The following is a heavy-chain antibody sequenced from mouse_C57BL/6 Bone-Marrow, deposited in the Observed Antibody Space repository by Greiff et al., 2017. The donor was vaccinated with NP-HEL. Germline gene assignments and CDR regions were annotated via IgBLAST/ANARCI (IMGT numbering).Heavy chain of an antibody. V-gene: IGHV1-7*01. CDR2: INPSSGYT. J-gene: IGHJ2*01. CDR1: GYTFTSYW. D-gene: IGHD3-2*01. Sequence: QVQLQQSGAELAKPGASVKLSCKASGYTFTSYWMHWVKQRPGQGLEWIGYINPSSGYTKYNQKFKDKATLTADESSSTAYMQLSSLTYEDSAVYYCARGETAWGYWGQGTTLTVSS. CDR3: ARGETAWGY.